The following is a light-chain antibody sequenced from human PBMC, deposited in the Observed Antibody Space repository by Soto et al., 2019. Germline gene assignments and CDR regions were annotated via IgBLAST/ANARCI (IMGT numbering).Light chain of an antibody. J-gene: IGKJ1*01. CDR3: QYYKNYPWT. V-gene: IGKV1-8*01. CDR1: QDVGRY. Sequence: AIRMTQSPSSLSASAGDRVAIACRASQDVGRYLAWYQQKPGQAPKLLIYGASTLQSGVPSRFSGGGSGTDFTLTISCLQSEDFATYYCQYYKNYPWTFGQGTKVEIK. CDR2: GAS.